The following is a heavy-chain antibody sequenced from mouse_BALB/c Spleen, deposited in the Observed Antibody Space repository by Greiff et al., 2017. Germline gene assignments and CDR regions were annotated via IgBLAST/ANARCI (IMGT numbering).Heavy chain of an antibody. Sequence: QVQLQQSGAELAKPGASVKMSCKASGYTFTSYWMHWVKQRPGQGLEWIGYINPSTGYTEYNQKFKDKATLTADKSSSTAYMQLSSLTSEDSAVYYCAREGLSPVWGAGTTVTVSS. J-gene: IGHJ1*01. CDR1: GYTFTSYW. CDR3: AREGLSPV. CDR2: INPSTGYT. V-gene: IGHV1-7*01. D-gene: IGHD2-4*01.